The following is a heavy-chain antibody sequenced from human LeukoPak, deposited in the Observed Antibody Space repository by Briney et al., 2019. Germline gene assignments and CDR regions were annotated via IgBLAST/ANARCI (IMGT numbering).Heavy chain of an antibody. D-gene: IGHD5-18*01. CDR1: GYTFTSYG. J-gene: IGHJ3*02. V-gene: IGHV1-18*01. Sequence: ASVKVSCKASGYTFTSYGISWVRQAPGQGLEWMGWISAYNGNTNYAQKLQGRVTMTTDTSTSTAYMELRSLRSDDTAVYYCARTTFRYSYASGAFDIWGQGTMVTVSS. CDR3: ARTTFRYSYASGAFDI. CDR2: ISAYNGNT.